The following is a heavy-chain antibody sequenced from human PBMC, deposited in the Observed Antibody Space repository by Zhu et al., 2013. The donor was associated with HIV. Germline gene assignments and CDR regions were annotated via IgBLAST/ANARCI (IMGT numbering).Heavy chain of an antibody. V-gene: IGHV1-2*02. CDR3: ARDGVTTTKNAFDI. D-gene: IGHD1-1*01. J-gene: IGHJ3*02. CDR2: STLVVDT. CDR1: EXTFTAI. Sequence: QVQLAQSGSEVKKPGAVSEGLLSRTSEXTFTAIIYTGCDRPLDKGLSGRDGSTLVVDTKYAQKFQGRVTMTRDTSISTAYMELSRLTSDDTAVYYCARDGVTTTKNAFDIWGQGTMVTVSS.